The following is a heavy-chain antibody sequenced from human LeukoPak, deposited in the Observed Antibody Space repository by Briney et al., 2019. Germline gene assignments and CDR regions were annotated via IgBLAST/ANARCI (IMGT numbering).Heavy chain of an antibody. D-gene: IGHD3-3*01. V-gene: IGHV3-15*01. J-gene: IGHJ4*02. CDR2: IKSKTDGGTT. CDR1: GFTFSNAW. CDR3: VSRRADGFPLGYDFWSGSTEELFDY. Sequence: PGGSLRLSCEASGFTFSNAWMNWVRQAPGKGLEWVGRIKSKTDGGTTDYAAPVKGRFFISRDDSKNTLYLQMNSLRAEDTAVYYCVSRRADGFPLGYDFWSGSTEELFDYWGQGTLVTVSS.